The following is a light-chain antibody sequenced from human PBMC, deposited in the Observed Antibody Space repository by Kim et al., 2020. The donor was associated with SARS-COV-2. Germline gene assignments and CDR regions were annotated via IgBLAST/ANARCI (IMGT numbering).Light chain of an antibody. CDR1: QSVGSN. J-gene: IGKJ2*01. CDR2: GAS. V-gene: IGKV3-15*01. Sequence: VSPGERATLSCRASQSVGSNLAWYEQKPGQAPRLLIYGASTRATGIPARFGGSGSGTEFTLTISRLQSEEFAVYYCQQYNNWPPYTFGQGTKLE. CDR3: QQYNNWPPYT.